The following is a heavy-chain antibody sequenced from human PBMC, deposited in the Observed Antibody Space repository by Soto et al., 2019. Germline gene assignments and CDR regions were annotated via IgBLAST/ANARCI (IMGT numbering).Heavy chain of an antibody. Sequence: GGSLRLSCAASGFTFGYYWMHWVRQPPGKGPEWVSRMTGDGRTTQYADSVKGRFTASRDNAKSTLYLQMNSLRAEDTAVYYCATAEVDYWGPGTLVTVSS. J-gene: IGHJ4*02. CDR2: MTGDGRTT. CDR1: GFTFGYYW. V-gene: IGHV3-74*03. CDR3: ATAEVDY.